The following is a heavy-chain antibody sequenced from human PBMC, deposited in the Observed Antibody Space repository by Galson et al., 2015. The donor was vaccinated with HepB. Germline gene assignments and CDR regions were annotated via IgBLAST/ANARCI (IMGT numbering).Heavy chain of an antibody. V-gene: IGHV3-21*01. CDR1: GFTFSSYS. J-gene: IGHJ6*02. Sequence: SLRLSCAASGFTFSSYSMNWVRQAPGKGLEWVSSTSSSSSYIYYADSVKGRFTISRDNAKNSLYLQMNSLRAEDTAVYYCARDLFSGSYYYYGMDVWGQGTTVTVSS. CDR3: ARDLFSGSYYYYGMDV. D-gene: IGHD1-26*01. CDR2: TSSSSSYI.